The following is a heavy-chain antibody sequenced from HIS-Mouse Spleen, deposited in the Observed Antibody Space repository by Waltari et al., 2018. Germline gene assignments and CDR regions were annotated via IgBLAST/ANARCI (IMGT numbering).Heavy chain of an antibody. D-gene: IGHD3-3*01. J-gene: IGHJ5*02. CDR2: IYYSGSS. Sequence: QVQLQESGPGLVKPSQTLSLTCTVSGGSISSGGYYWSWIRQHPGKGLEWIGYIYYSGSSYYNPSLKSRVTISVDTSKNRCSRTLRSVTAADTAVYYCARSPYYDFWSGYSDNWFDPWGQGTLVTVSS. CDR1: GGSISSGGYY. CDR3: ARSPYYDFWSGYSDNWFDP. V-gene: IGHV4-31*03.